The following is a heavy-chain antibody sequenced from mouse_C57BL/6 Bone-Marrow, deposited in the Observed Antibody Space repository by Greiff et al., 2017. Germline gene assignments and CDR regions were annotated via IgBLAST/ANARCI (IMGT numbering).Heavy chain of an antibody. Sequence: EVQLQQSGPELVKPGASVKISCKASGYTFTDYSMNWVKQSHGKSLEWIGDINPNNGGTSYNQKFKGKATLTVEKSSSTAYMELRSLTSEDSAVXYCARYSFDYWGQGTTLTVSS. V-gene: IGHV1-26*01. CDR3: ARYSFDY. CDR1: GYTFTDYS. J-gene: IGHJ2*01. CDR2: INPNNGGT.